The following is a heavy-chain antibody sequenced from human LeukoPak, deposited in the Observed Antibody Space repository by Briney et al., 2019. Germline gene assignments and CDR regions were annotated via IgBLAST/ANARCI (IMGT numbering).Heavy chain of an antibody. J-gene: IGHJ1*01. D-gene: IGHD5-18*01. CDR1: GFTFSDYG. CDR2: IGYDGSNK. CDR3: ARDASDTAMVGYFQH. V-gene: IGHV3-33*01. Sequence: QPGRSLRLSCAATGFTFSDYGMHWVREAPGKALEWVSGIGYDGSNKYYAASVKGRFTISRDNSKIILYLQINSLRAEDTAVYYCARDASDTAMVGYFQHWGQGTLVTVSS.